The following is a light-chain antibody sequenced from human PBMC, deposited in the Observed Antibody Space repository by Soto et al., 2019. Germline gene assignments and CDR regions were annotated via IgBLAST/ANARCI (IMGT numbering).Light chain of an antibody. V-gene: IGKV1-39*01. CDR3: QQSYNTPLT. J-gene: IGKJ3*01. CDR1: QSISSY. Sequence: DIQMTQSPSSLSASVGDRVTITCRASQSISSYLNWYQQKPGKAPKFLIYAASSLQSGVPSRFSGSGSGTGFTLTISSLQPEDFATYYCQQSYNTPLTFGPGTKVDIK. CDR2: AAS.